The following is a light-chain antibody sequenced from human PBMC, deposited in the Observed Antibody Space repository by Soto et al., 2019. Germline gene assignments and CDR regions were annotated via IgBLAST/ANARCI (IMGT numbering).Light chain of an antibody. V-gene: IGLV2-23*01. Sequence: QSALTQPASVSGSPGQSITISCTGTNSDVASHNLVSWYQQHPGKAPKLMIYEGTKRPSGVSNRFSGSKSGNTASLTISGLQAEDEADYYCCSYAGSSTLVFGGGTKLTVL. CDR1: NSDVASHNL. CDR3: CSYAGSSTLV. J-gene: IGLJ2*01. CDR2: EGT.